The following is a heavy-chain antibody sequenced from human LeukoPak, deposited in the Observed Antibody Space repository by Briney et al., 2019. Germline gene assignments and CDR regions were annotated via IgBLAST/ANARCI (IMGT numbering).Heavy chain of an antibody. CDR3: ARVSLVRGAPDYYFDY. Sequence: SETLSLTCTVSGDSISNYYWSWTRQPAGRGLEWIGRIYTSGSTNYNPSLKSRVTMSVDTSKNQFSLKLSSVTAADTVVYYCARVSLVRGAPDYYFDYWGQGTLVTVSS. V-gene: IGHV4-4*07. J-gene: IGHJ4*02. D-gene: IGHD3-10*01. CDR2: IYTSGST. CDR1: GDSISNYY.